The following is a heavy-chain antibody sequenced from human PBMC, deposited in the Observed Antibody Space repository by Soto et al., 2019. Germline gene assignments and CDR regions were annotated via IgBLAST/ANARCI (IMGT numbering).Heavy chain of an antibody. CDR2: ISAYNGNT. J-gene: IGHJ4*02. Sequence: GASVKVSCKASGYTFTSYCISWVRQAPGQGLEWMGWISAYNGNTNYAQKLQGRVTMTTDTSTSTAYMELRSLRSDDTAVYYCARGGERITMIVVVPATFDYWGQGTLVTVSS. CDR3: ARGGERITMIVVVPATFDY. D-gene: IGHD3-22*01. V-gene: IGHV1-18*01. CDR1: GYTFTSYC.